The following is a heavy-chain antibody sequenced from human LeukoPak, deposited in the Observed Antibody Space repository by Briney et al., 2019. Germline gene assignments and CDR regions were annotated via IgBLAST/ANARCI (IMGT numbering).Heavy chain of an antibody. J-gene: IGHJ4*02. CDR3: ASGTAYDSSGYYPD. Sequence: PGGTLRLSCAASGFTFSSYGMSWVRQAPGKGLEWVSYISSSGSTIYYADSVKGRFTISRDNAKNSLYLQMNSLRAEDTAVYYCASGTAYDSSGYYPDWGQGTLVTVSS. CDR2: ISSSGSTI. V-gene: IGHV3-48*04. D-gene: IGHD3-22*01. CDR1: GFTFSSYG.